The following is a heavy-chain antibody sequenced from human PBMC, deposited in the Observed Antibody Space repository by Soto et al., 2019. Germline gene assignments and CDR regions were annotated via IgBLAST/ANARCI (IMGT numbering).Heavy chain of an antibody. V-gene: IGHV4-39*01. J-gene: IGHJ6*02. CDR3: ARHEAAVAGTGSYGMDV. D-gene: IGHD6-19*01. CDR2: IYYSGST. CDR1: GGSISSSSYY. Sequence: PSETLSLTCTVSGGSISSSSYYWGWIRQPPGKGLEWIGSIYYSGSTYYNPSLKSRVTISVDTSKNQFSLKLSSVTAADTAVYYCARHEAAVAGTGSYGMDVWGQGTTVTVSS.